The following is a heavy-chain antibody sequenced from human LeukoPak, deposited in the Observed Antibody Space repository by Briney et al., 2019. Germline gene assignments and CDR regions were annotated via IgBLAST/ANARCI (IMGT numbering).Heavy chain of an antibody. CDR2: IYPGDSDT. Sequence: GESLKISCKGSGYSFTSYWIGWVRQIPGKVLEWMGIIYPGDSDTRYSPSFQGQVTISADKSISTAYLQWSSLKASDTAMYYCARRARETGYSSSWYSYYFDYWGQGTLVTVSS. V-gene: IGHV5-51*01. J-gene: IGHJ4*02. CDR1: GYSFTSYW. D-gene: IGHD6-13*01. CDR3: ARRARETGYSSSWYSYYFDY.